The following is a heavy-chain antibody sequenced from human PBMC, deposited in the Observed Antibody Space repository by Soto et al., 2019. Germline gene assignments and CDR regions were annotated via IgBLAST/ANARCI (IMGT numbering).Heavy chain of an antibody. J-gene: IGHJ5*02. CDR2: ISYDGSNK. Sequence: GGSLRLSCAASGFTFSSYAMHWVRQAPGKGLEWVAVISYDGSNKYYADSVKGRFTISRDNSKNTLYLQMNSLRAEDTAVYYCARSSGSYNNWFDPWGQGTLVTVSS. CDR3: ARSSGSYNNWFDP. CDR1: GFTFSSYA. D-gene: IGHD3-10*01. V-gene: IGHV3-30-3*01.